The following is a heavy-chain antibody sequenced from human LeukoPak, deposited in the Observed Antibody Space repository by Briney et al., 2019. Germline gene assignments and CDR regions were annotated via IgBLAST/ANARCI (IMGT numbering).Heavy chain of an antibody. CDR3: TSRPLLSYYGSGRTRSDY. Sequence: PGGSLRLSCAASGFTFSGSAMHWVRQASGKGLEWVGRIRSKANSYATAYAASVKGRFTISRDDSKNTTYLQMNSLKTEDKAVYYCTSRPLLSYYGSGRTRSDYWGQGTLVTVSS. D-gene: IGHD3-10*01. V-gene: IGHV3-73*01. J-gene: IGHJ4*02. CDR2: IRSKANSYAT. CDR1: GFTFSGSA.